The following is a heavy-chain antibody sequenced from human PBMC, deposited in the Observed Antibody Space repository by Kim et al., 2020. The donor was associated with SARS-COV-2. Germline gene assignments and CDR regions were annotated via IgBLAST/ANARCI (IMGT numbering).Heavy chain of an antibody. CDR3: AKDISALNSGWHTGTDY. J-gene: IGHJ4*02. Sequence: GKGRFTISGDNAKNSLYLQMNSLRAEDTALYYCAKDISALNSGWHTGTDYWGQGTLVTVSS. D-gene: IGHD6-19*01. V-gene: IGHV3-9*01.